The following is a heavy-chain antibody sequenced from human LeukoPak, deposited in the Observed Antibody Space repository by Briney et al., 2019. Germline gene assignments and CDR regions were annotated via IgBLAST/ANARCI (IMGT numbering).Heavy chain of an antibody. J-gene: IGHJ3*02. CDR2: VDPEDGET. V-gene: IGHV1-69-2*01. CDR3: ATVATRPTSRAFDI. CDR1: GYTFTDYY. Sequence: GASVKVSCKVSGYTFTDYYMHWVQQAPGKGLEWMGLVDPEDGETIYAEKFQGRVTITADTSTDTDHMELSSLRSEDTAVYYCATVATRPTSRAFDIWGQGTMVTVSS.